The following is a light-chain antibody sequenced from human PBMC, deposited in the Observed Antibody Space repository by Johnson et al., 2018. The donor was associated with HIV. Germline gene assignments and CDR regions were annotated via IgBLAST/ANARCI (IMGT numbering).Light chain of an antibody. V-gene: IGLV1-51*01. CDR3: GTWDSSLSAGLYS. J-gene: IGLJ1*01. CDR2: DNN. Sequence: QPVLTQPPSVSAAPGQKVTISCSGSSSNIGNNYVSWYQQLPGTAPKLLIYDNNKRPSGIPDRFSGSKSGTSATLGITGLQTGDEADYYCGTWDSSLSAGLYSVGTGTKATVL. CDR1: SSNIGNNY.